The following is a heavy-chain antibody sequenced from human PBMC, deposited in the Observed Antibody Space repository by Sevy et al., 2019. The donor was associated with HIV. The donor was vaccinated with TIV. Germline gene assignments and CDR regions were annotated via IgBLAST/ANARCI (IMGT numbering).Heavy chain of an antibody. V-gene: IGHV3-30-3*01. Sequence: GGSLRLSCAASAFTFSSYAMHWVRQAPGKGLEWVAVISYDGSNKYYADSVKGRFTISRDNSKNTLYLQMNSLRAEDTAVYYCARDYGGNSDAFDYWGQGTLVTVSS. D-gene: IGHD4-17*01. CDR1: AFTFSSYA. J-gene: IGHJ4*02. CDR2: ISYDGSNK. CDR3: ARDYGGNSDAFDY.